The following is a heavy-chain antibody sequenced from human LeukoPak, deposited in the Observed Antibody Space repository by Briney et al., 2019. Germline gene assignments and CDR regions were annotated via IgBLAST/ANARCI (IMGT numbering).Heavy chain of an antibody. CDR2: ISWNSGSI. CDR1: GFTFDDYA. CDR3: AKESSSGYYFDY. D-gene: IGHD6-19*01. Sequence: GRSLRLSCAASGFTFDDYAMHWVRQAPGKGLEGVSGISWNSGSIGYADSVKGRFTISRDNAKNSLYLQMNSLGAEDMALYYCAKESSSGYYFDYWGQGTLVTVSS. V-gene: IGHV3-9*03. J-gene: IGHJ4*02.